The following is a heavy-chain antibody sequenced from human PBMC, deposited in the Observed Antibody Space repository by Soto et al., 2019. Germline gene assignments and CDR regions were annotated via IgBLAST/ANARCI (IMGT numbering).Heavy chain of an antibody. Sequence: PSETLSLTCTVSGGSISSSSYYWGWIRQPPGKGLEWIGSIHYSGSTYYNPSLKSRVTISVDTSKNQFSLKLSSVTAADTAVYYCARLSGYCSNGVCGYYYYGMDVWGQGTTVTVSS. CDR3: ARLSGYCSNGVCGYYYYGMDV. D-gene: IGHD2-8*01. CDR2: IHYSGST. V-gene: IGHV4-39*01. J-gene: IGHJ6*02. CDR1: GGSISSSSYY.